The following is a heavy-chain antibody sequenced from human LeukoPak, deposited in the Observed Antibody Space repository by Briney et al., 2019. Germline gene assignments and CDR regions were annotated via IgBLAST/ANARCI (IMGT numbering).Heavy chain of an antibody. CDR3: AREALSCSSSSCYATRYFDY. V-gene: IGHV1-18*01. J-gene: IGHJ4*02. Sequence: ASVKVSCKASGYTFTSYGVNWVRQAPGQGLEWMGWISAYNGNTNYAQNLQGRVTMTTDTSTSTAYMELRSLRSDDTAMYFCAREALSCSSSSCYATRYFDYWSQGTLVSVSS. CDR2: ISAYNGNT. D-gene: IGHD2-2*01. CDR1: GYTFTSYG.